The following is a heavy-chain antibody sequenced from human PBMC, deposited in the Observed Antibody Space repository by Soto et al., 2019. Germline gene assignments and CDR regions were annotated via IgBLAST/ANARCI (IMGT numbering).Heavy chain of an antibody. CDR1: GFSLSTSGVG. CDR3: AHSSFDDDDILTGFDY. D-gene: IGHD3-9*01. J-gene: IGHJ4*02. V-gene: IGHV2-5*02. CDR2: IYWDDDK. Sequence: QITLKESGPPLVKPTQTLTLTCTFSGFSLSTSGVGVGWIRQPPGKALEWLALIYWDDDKRYSPSLKSRLTITKDTSKNQVVLTMTNMDPVDTATYYCAHSSFDDDDILTGFDYWGQGTLVTVSS.